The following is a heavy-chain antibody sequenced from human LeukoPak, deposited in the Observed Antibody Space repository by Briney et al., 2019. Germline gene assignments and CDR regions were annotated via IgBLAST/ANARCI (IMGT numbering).Heavy chain of an antibody. CDR1: GYTLTSYG. CDR3: VRKSATRRTSEFDY. Sequence: ASVKVFCKTSGYTLTSYGIGWVRQAPGQGLEWMAWISANSGGTKYAQRFQGRVTMTRDTSISTAYMDLSSLGSDDTAVFYCVRKSATRRTSEFDYWGQGTPVIVSS. CDR2: ISANSGGT. J-gene: IGHJ4*02. V-gene: IGHV1-2*02. D-gene: IGHD2-15*01.